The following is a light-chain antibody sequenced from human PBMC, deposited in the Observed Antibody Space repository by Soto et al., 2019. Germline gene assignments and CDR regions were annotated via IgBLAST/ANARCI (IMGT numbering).Light chain of an antibody. CDR3: KQYGGSPIT. CDR1: QSVSSSY. CDR2: GAY. V-gene: IGKV3-20*01. Sequence: EIVLTQSPGTLSLSPGERATLSCRASQSVSSSYLAWYQQKPGQAPRLLIYGAYSRATGIQDRFSGSGSATDFTLTISRLEPEDFAVFYCKQYGGSPITFGQGTRLEIK. J-gene: IGKJ5*01.